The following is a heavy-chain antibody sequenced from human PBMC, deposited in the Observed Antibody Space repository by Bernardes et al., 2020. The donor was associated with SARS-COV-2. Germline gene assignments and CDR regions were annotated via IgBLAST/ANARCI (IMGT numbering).Heavy chain of an antibody. D-gene: IGHD2-21*01. Sequence: GGSLRLSCVASGLIRYWMHWVRHAPVKGLVWVSRIEVDGSRIDYADSVRGRFTISRDNARDTLYLQMNSLTADDTAVYYCARDFGGASDYWGQGTLVTVSS. CDR2: IEVDGSRI. CDR3: ARDFGGASDY. J-gene: IGHJ4*02. CDR1: GLIRYW. V-gene: IGHV3-74*01.